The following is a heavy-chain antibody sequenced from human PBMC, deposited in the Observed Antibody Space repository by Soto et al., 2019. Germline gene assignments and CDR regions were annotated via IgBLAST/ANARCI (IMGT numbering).Heavy chain of an antibody. J-gene: IGHJ6*02. Sequence: QVQLVQSGTEVKRPGDSVKVSCKASGYTFTGYYVHWVRQAPGQGLEWMCWINPNSGDTYLAQRFQGRVTMTRDTSIGTAYMELRGLTAADTAEDYCAKGGARVAAGTRVYLYNAMDVWGQGTTVTVSS. CDR3: AKGGARVAAGTRVYLYNAMDV. V-gene: IGHV1-2*02. CDR2: INPNSGDT. CDR1: GYTFTGYY. D-gene: IGHD6-13*01.